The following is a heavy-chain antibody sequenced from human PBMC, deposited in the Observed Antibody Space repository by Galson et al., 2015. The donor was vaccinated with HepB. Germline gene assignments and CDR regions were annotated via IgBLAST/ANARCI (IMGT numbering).Heavy chain of an antibody. J-gene: IGHJ6*03. D-gene: IGHD1-26*01. CDR2: INAGNGNT. V-gene: IGHV1-3*01. CDR1: GYTFTSYA. CDR3: AGGGRYGYYYYMDV. Sequence: SVKVSCKASGYTFTSYAMHWVRQAPGQRLEWMGWINAGNGNTKYSQKFQGRVTITRDTSASTAYMELSSLRSEDTAVYYCAGGGRYGYYYYMDVWGKGTTVTVSS.